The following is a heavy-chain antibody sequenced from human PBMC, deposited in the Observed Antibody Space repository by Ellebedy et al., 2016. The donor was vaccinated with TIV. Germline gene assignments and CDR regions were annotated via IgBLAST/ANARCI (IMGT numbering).Heavy chain of an antibody. CDR3: AREMVWGYSSYYYYMDV. V-gene: IGHV7-4-1*02. Sequence: ASVKVSCKASGYTFTSYAMNWVRQAPGQGLEWMGWINTNTGNPTYAQGFTGRFVFSLDTSDSTAYLQISSLKAEDTAVYYCAREMVWGYSSYYYYMDVWGKGTTVTISS. J-gene: IGHJ6*03. CDR2: INTNTGNP. CDR1: GYTFTSYA. D-gene: IGHD6-13*01.